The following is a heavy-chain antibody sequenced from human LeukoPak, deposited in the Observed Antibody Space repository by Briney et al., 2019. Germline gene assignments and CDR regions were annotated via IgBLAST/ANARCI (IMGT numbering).Heavy chain of an antibody. D-gene: IGHD5-24*01. CDR3: ARGGYSRPIFDY. Sequence: ASVKVSCKASGYIFTSYQVHWVRQAPGQGLEWMGAVNPSGGITTYAQKFQGRVTMTRDTSTSTVYMELSGLRSEDTAVYYCARGGYSRPIFDYWGQGTLVTVSS. J-gene: IGHJ4*02. V-gene: IGHV1-46*01. CDR1: GYIFTSYQ. CDR2: VNPSGGIT.